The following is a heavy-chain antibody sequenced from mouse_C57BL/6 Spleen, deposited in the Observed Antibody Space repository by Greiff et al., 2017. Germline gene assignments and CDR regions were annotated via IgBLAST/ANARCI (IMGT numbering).Heavy chain of an antibody. Sequence: VQLQQPGAELVKPGASVKMSCKASGYTFTSYWITWVKQRPGQGLEWIGDIYPGSGSTNYNEKFKSKATLTVDTASSTAYMQLSSLTSEDSAVYYCAREGLWYYAMGYWGQGTSVTVSS. J-gene: IGHJ4*01. V-gene: IGHV1-55*01. CDR3: AREGLWYYAMGY. CDR1: GYTFTSYW. CDR2: IYPGSGST. D-gene: IGHD1-1*02.